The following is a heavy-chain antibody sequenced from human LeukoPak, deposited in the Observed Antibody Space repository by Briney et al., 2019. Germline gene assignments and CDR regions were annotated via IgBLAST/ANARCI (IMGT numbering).Heavy chain of an antibody. CDR3: ARHLDSLGAFDI. D-gene: IGHD2-21*01. CDR2: IHYSGST. CDR1: GGSFSSYY. V-gene: IGHV4-59*08. Sequence: SETLSLTCTVSGGSFSSYYWSWIRQPPGKGLEWIGYIHYSGSTNSNPSLKSRVTISVDTSKNQFSLKLTSVTAADTAVYYCARHLDSLGAFDIWGQGTMVTVSS. J-gene: IGHJ3*02.